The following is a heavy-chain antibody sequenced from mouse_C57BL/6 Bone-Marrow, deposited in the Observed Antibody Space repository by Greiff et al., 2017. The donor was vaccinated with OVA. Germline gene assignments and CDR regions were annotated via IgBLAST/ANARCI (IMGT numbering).Heavy chain of an antibody. CDR1: GYTFTSYW. D-gene: IGHD1-1*01. CDR2: IHPNSGST. Sequence: QVQLQPGAELVKPGASVKLSCKASGYTFTSYWMHWVKQRPGQGLEWIGMIHPNSGSTNYNEKFKSKATLTVDKSSSTAYMQLSSLTSEDSAVYYCARCGSPAWFAYWGQGTLVTVSA. V-gene: IGHV1-64*01. CDR3: ARCGSPAWFAY. J-gene: IGHJ3*01.